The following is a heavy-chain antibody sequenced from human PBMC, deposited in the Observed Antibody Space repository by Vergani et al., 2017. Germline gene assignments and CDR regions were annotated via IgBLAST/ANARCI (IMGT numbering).Heavy chain of an antibody. J-gene: IGHJ6*02. V-gene: IGHV4-61*02. D-gene: IGHD2-2*01. Sequence: QVKLQESGPGLLKPSQTLSLTCTVSGESIRSGSHYWSWIRQPAGKGPEWIGHIHTGGSTDLNPSFKSRVTISVDTSKNQFSLKLSSVTAADTAVYYCARPGGYCSSTSCRYYYYYYGMDVWGQGTTVTVSS. CDR1: GESIRSGSHY. CDR3: ARPGGYCSSTSCRYYYYYYGMDV. CDR2: IHTGGST.